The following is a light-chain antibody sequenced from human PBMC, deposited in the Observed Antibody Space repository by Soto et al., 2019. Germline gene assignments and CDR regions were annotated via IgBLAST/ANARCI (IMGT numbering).Light chain of an antibody. Sequence: DVVVTQSPLSLPVTLGQAASISCRSSQSFVYSDGNTYLSWFQQRPGQSPRRLIYKVSNRDSGVPDRFSGSGSGTDFTLKISRVEAEDVGVYYCMQGTHWPPITFGQGTRLEIK. J-gene: IGKJ5*01. CDR1: QSFVYSDGNTY. V-gene: IGKV2-30*01. CDR3: MQGTHWPPIT. CDR2: KVS.